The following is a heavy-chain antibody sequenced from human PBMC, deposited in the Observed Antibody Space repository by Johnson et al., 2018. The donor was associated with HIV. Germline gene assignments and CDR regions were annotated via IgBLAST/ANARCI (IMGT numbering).Heavy chain of an antibody. V-gene: IGHV3-20*04. CDR1: GFTFDDYG. D-gene: IGHD1-26*01. J-gene: IGHJ3*02. CDR3: SRESLSWELPDAFDI. Sequence: VQLVESGGGVVRPGGSLRLSCAASGFTFDDYGMSWVRQAPGKGLEWVSGIRWNSETTAYADAVKGRFTISRDNAKNSLYLQMNSLRAEDTAVYYCSRESLSWELPDAFDIWGQGTMVTVSS. CDR2: IRWNSETT.